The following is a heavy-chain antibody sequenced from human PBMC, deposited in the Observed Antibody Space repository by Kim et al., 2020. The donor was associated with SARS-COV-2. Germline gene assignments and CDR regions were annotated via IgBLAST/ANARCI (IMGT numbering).Heavy chain of an antibody. D-gene: IGHD6-19*01. CDR1: GFTFSDYY. J-gene: IGHJ6*02. V-gene: IGHV3-11*01. Sequence: GGSLRLSCAASGFTFSDYYMSWIRQAPGKGLEWVSYISSSGSTIYYADSVKGRFTISRDNAKNSLYLQMNSLRAEDTAVYYCARGKRGTEPGIAVAGTSSNSYYYGMDVWGQGTTVTVSS. CDR2: ISSSGSTI. CDR3: ARGKRGTEPGIAVAGTSSNSYYYGMDV.